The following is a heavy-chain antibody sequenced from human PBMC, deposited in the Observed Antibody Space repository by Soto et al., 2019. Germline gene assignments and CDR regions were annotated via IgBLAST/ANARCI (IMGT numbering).Heavy chain of an antibody. D-gene: IGHD3-22*01. CDR3: AKEGNYYDCSGYYPPGWFDP. V-gene: IGHV3-23*01. CDR1: GFTFSSYA. Sequence: PGGSLRLSCAASGFTFSSYAMSWVRQAPGKGLEWVSAISGSGGSTYYADSVKGRFTISRDNSKNTLYLQMNSLRAEDTAVYYCAKEGNYYDCSGYYPPGWFDPWGQGTLVTVSS. CDR2: ISGSGGST. J-gene: IGHJ5*02.